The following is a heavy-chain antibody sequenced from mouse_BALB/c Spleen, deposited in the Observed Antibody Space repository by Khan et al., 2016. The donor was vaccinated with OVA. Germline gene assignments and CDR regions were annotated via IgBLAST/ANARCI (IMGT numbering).Heavy chain of an antibody. D-gene: IGHD4-1*01. CDR1: GYTFTSYW. CDR3: TRRNWDVAWCAY. V-gene: IGHV1-5*01. Sequence: VQLQQSGTVLARPGASVKMSCKASGYTFTSYWMHWVKQRPGQGLEWIGDIYPGNTDTNYHQKFKGKAKLTAVTSTSTAYMELSSLTNEDSAVYYCTRRNWDVAWCAYWGQGTLGTVSA. J-gene: IGHJ3*01. CDR2: IYPGNTDT.